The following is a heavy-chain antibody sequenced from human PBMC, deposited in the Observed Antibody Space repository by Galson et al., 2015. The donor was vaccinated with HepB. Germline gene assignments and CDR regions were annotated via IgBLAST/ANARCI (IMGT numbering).Heavy chain of an antibody. CDR1: GFTFSSSW. Sequence: SLRLSCAASGFTFSSSWMHWVRQAPGKGLVWVSRINSDGSITSYADSVKGRFTISRDNAQNTLYLQMDSLRAEDTAVYYCARDQGLPGVWGQGTLVTVSS. J-gene: IGHJ4*02. CDR2: INSDGSIT. CDR3: ARDQGLPGV. V-gene: IGHV3-74*01. D-gene: IGHD2-21*01.